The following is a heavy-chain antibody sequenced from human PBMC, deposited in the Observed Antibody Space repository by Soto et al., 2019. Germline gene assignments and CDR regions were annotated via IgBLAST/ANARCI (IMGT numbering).Heavy chain of an antibody. J-gene: IGHJ5*02. CDR2: MYYNGNI. Sequence: SETLSLTCNVSAGSTSHYYWTWIRQSPEKGLEWIGYMYYNGNINYNPSLKSRVTISIDTSKNQFSLTLKSVTAADTAVYYCASGRNWFNPRGQGVLVTVSS. CDR1: AGSTSHYY. V-gene: IGHV4-59*01. CDR3: ASGRNWFNP.